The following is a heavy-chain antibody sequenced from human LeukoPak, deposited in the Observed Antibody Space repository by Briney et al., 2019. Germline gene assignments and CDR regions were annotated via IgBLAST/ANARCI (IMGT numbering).Heavy chain of an antibody. J-gene: IGHJ4*02. CDR2: ISAYTGRT. CDR1: GYTFTAYD. CDR3: ARDEFGRIGVGVY. V-gene: IGHV1-18*03. Sequence: ASVKVSCKGSGYTFTAYDIIWVRQAPGQGLECVGLISAYTGRTEYAQKFQGRVIMTTDSATSTAYMELRSLRSDDMGVYYCARDEFGRIGVGVYWGQGTPVTVSA. D-gene: IGHD1-26*01.